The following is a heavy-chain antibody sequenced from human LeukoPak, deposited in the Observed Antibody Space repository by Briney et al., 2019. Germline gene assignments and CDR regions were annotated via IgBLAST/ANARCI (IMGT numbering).Heavy chain of an antibody. CDR2: ISSSSSYI. CDR1: GFTFSSYS. CDR3: ARGNVVVPAATSFYYYYGMDV. J-gene: IGHJ6*02. D-gene: IGHD2-2*01. V-gene: IGHV3-21*01. Sequence: PGGSLRLSCAASGFTFSSYSMNWVRQAPGKGLEWVSSISSSSSYIYYADSVKGRFTISRDNAKNSLYLQMNSLRAEDTAVYYCARGNVVVPAATSFYYYYGMDVWGQGTTVTVSS.